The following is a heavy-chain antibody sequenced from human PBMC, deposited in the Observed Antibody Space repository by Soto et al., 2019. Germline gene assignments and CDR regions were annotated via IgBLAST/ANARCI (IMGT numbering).Heavy chain of an antibody. CDR1: GGSISSYY. Sequence: QVQLQESGPGLVKPSETLSLTCTVSGGSISSYYWSWIRQPPGKGLEWIGYIYYSGSTNYNPSLKSRVTISVDTSKNQFSLKLSSVTAADTAVYYCARGMEMATIEQAFDIWGQGTMVTVSS. D-gene: IGHD5-12*01. CDR2: IYYSGST. CDR3: ARGMEMATIEQAFDI. J-gene: IGHJ3*02. V-gene: IGHV4-59*01.